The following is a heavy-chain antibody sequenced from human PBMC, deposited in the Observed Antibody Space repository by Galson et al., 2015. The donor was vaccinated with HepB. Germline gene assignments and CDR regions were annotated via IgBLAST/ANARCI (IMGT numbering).Heavy chain of an antibody. CDR1: EFTVNNNY. CDR2: IYSGGDT. D-gene: IGHD3-9*01. Sequence: SLRLSCAASEFTVNNNYMTWVRQAPGKGLECVSIIYSGGDTYYADSVKGRFTISRDNSKNTLYLQMNSLRAEDTALYHCARDREYYDTLTGYRGLYGLDVWGQGTTVTVSS. V-gene: IGHV3-66*01. CDR3: ARDREYYDTLTGYRGLYGLDV. J-gene: IGHJ6*02.